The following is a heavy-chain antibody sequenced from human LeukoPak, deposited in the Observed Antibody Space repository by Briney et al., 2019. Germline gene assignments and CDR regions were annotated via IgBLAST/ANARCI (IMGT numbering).Heavy chain of an antibody. CDR2: INGDGSST. CDR3: TRGSDDYGDYVQIDI. V-gene: IGHV3-74*01. CDR1: GFTFSTYW. Sequence: GRSLRLSCAASGFTFSTYWMHWVRQAPGKGLVWVSRINGDGSSTAYADSVKGRFTISRDNAKNTLYLQTNSLRAEDTAVYYCTRGSDDYGDYVQIDIWGQGTMVTVSS. J-gene: IGHJ3*02. D-gene: IGHD4-17*01.